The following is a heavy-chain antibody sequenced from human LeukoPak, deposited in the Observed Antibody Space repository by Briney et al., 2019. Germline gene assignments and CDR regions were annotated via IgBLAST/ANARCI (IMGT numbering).Heavy chain of an antibody. Sequence: SETLSLTCTVSGGSISSSSYYWGWIRQPPGKGLECIGSIYYSGSTYYNPSLKSRVTISVDTSKNQFSLQLNSVTPEDTAVYYCARSIAAAPYYYYMDVWGKGTTVTISS. V-gene: IGHV4-39*07. CDR3: ARSIAAAPYYYYMDV. D-gene: IGHD6-13*01. CDR1: GGSISSSSYY. J-gene: IGHJ6*03. CDR2: IYYSGST.